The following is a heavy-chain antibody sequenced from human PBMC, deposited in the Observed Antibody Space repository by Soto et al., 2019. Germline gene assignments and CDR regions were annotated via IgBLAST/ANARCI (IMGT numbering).Heavy chain of an antibody. V-gene: IGHV3-30-3*01. J-gene: IGHJ5*02. Sequence: QVQLVESGGGVVQPGRSLRLSCAASGFTFSSYAMHWVRQAPGKGLEWVAVISYDGSNKYYADSVKGRFTISRDNSKNTLYLQMNSLRAEDTAVYYCAREFVAVADTWFDPWGQGTLVTVSS. CDR3: AREFVAVADTWFDP. CDR1: GFTFSSYA. D-gene: IGHD6-19*01. CDR2: ISYDGSNK.